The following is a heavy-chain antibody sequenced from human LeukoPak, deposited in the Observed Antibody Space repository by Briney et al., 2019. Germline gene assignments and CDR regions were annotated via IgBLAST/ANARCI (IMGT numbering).Heavy chain of an antibody. J-gene: IGHJ4*02. Sequence: ASVKVSCKASDYTFTSYGISWVRRAPGQGLEWMGWISAYDGNTNYAQKLQGRVTMTTDTSTSTAYMELRSLRSDDTAVYYCARGSRVVADFDYWGQGTLVTVSS. V-gene: IGHV1-18*01. CDR3: ARGSRVVADFDY. CDR1: DYTFTSYG. CDR2: ISAYDGNT. D-gene: IGHD2-15*01.